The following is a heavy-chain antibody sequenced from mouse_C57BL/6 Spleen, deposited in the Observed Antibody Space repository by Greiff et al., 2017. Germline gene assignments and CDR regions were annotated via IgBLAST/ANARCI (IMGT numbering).Heavy chain of an antibody. D-gene: IGHD1-1*01. Sequence: VQLQQSGTELVKPGASVKLSCKASGYTFTSYWMHWVKQRPGQGLEWIGNINPSNGGTNYNEKFKSKATLTVDKSSSTAYMQLSSLTSEDSAVYYCARSPLTTVVFDYWGQGTTLTVSS. CDR1: GYTFTSYW. V-gene: IGHV1-53*01. CDR2: INPSNGGT. CDR3: ARSPLTTVVFDY. J-gene: IGHJ2*01.